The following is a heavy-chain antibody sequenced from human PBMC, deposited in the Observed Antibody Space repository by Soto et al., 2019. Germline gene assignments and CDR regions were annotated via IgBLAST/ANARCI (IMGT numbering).Heavy chain of an antibody. CDR1: GGSFSGYY. Sequence: KLSETLSLTCAVYGGSFSGYYWSWIRQPPGKGLEWIGEINHSGSTNYNPSLKSRVTISVDTSKNQFSLKLSSVTAADTAVYYCAGLTSNIVVVPAAVKDYYYYGMDVWGQGTTVTVSS. V-gene: IGHV4-34*01. J-gene: IGHJ6*02. CDR3: AGLTSNIVVVPAAVKDYYYYGMDV. D-gene: IGHD2-2*01. CDR2: INHSGST.